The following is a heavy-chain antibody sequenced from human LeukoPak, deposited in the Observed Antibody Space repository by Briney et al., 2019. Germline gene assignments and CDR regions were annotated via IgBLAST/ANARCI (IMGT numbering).Heavy chain of an antibody. V-gene: IGHV4-59*10. CDR3: ARHILEEHWFDP. J-gene: IGHJ5*02. D-gene: IGHD1-1*01. CDR2: IYTSGST. Sequence: SETLSLTCAVYGGSFSGYYWSWIRQPAGKGLEWIGRIYTSGSTNYNPSLKSRVTISVDTSKNQFSLKVTSVTAADTAVYYCARHILEEHWFDPWGLGTLVIVSS. CDR1: GGSFSGYY.